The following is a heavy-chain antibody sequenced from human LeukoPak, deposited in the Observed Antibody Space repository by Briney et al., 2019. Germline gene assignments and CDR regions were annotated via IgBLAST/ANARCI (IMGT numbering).Heavy chain of an antibody. D-gene: IGHD3-9*01. CDR2: MNPGSGDT. V-gene: IGHV1-8*01. CDR1: EYTFTTHD. CDR3: ARGLGDYNTDWFPVSGY. Sequence: ASVKVSCKASEYTFTTHDLTWVRQATGQGLEWMGWMNPGSGDTAYAQKFQGRVTMTRDTSMSTAYMELSSLGSEDTAIYYCARGLGDYNTDWFPVSGYWGQGTPVTVSS. J-gene: IGHJ4*02.